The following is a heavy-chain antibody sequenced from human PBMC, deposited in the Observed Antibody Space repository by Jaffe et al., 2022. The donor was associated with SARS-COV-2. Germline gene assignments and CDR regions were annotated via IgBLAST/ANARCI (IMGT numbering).Heavy chain of an antibody. D-gene: IGHD3-10*01. Sequence: EVQLVESGGGLVQPGGSLRLSCAASGFTFSTYWMSWVRQAPGKGLEWVANIKPDGSEKSFVDSVKGRFIISRDNAKNSLYLQMTSLRAEDAAVYYCARDGTGSEKAFDIWGQGTMVSVSS. J-gene: IGHJ3*02. CDR2: IKPDGSEK. CDR3: ARDGTGSEKAFDI. CDR1: GFTFSTYW. V-gene: IGHV3-7*01.